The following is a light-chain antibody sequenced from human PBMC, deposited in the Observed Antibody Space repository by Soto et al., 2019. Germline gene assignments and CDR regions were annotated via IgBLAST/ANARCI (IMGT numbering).Light chain of an antibody. CDR2: DAS. CDR1: QSVSSY. Sequence: EIVLTQSPATLSLSPGERATLSCRASQSVSSYLAWYQQKPGQPPRLLIYDASNRATGIPARFSGSGSGTDFNLTISSLEPEDFAVYYCQQRTNWPLTFGGGTAVEIQ. V-gene: IGKV3-11*01. CDR3: QQRTNWPLT. J-gene: IGKJ4*01.